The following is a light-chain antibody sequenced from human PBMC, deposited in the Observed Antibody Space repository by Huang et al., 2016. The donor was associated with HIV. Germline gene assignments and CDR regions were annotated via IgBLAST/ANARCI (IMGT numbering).Light chain of an antibody. CDR2: AAS. Sequence: ETVMTQSTVTLSVSPGDRASLSCRSSQSVSSHLAWYQQKPGQAPGLLIYAASTRDTGVPARFSGSWAGTELTLTISTLQSEDSAVYYCQQYNPFRSTFGPGTRVEIK. CDR1: QSVSSH. CDR3: QQYNPFRST. V-gene: IGKV3-15*01. J-gene: IGKJ3*01.